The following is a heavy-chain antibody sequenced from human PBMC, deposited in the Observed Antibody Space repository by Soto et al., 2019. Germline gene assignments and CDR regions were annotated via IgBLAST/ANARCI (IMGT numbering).Heavy chain of an antibody. CDR3: AREYHWSLDY. CDR1: GFTFSSYD. Sequence: VGSLRLSCAASGFTFSSYDMHWARQATGKGLEWVSAIGTAGDTYYPGSVKGRFTISRENAKNSLYLQMSSLRAEDTAVYYCAREYHWSLDYRGQGTLVTLSS. CDR2: IGTAGDT. D-gene: IGHD1-1*01. J-gene: IGHJ4*02. V-gene: IGHV3-13*01.